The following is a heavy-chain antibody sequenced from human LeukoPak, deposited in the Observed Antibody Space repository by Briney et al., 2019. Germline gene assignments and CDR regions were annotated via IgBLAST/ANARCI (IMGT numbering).Heavy chain of an antibody. CDR1: GFTFDDYG. CDR3: AREGYNWNDDGGMGAFDY. J-gene: IGHJ4*02. D-gene: IGHD1-1*01. V-gene: IGHV3-20*04. Sequence: PGGSLRLSCAASGFTFDDYGMSWVRQAPGKGLEWVSGINWNGGSTGYADSVKGRFTISRDNAKNSLYLQMNSLRAEDTALYYCAREGYNWNDDGGMGAFDYWGQGTLVTVSS. CDR2: INWNGGST.